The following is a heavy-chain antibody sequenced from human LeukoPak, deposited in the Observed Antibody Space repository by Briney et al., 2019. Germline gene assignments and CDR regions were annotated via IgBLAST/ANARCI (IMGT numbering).Heavy chain of an antibody. CDR3: AREHVVVPAAIREFDY. CDR2: ISAYNGNT. Sequence: GASVKVSCKASGYTFTSYGISWVRQAPGQGLEWMGWISAYNGNTNYAQKLQGRVTMTTDTSTSTAYMELRSLRSDDTAVYYCAREHVVVPAAIREFDYWGQGTLATVSS. V-gene: IGHV1-18*01. CDR1: GYTFTSYG. D-gene: IGHD2-2*02. J-gene: IGHJ4*02.